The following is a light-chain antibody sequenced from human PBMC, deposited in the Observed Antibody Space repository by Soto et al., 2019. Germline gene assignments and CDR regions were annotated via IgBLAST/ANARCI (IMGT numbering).Light chain of an antibody. CDR2: DVR. V-gene: IGLV2-14*01. Sequence: QSALTQPASVSCAPGQSITISCTGTSSDVGGYNFVSWYQQHPGKAPKLMIYDVRNRPSGVSNRFSGSKSVNTASLTISGLQAEDEADYYCSSYTSISTYVFGTGTKVTVL. CDR3: SSYTSISTYV. J-gene: IGLJ1*01. CDR1: SSDVGGYNF.